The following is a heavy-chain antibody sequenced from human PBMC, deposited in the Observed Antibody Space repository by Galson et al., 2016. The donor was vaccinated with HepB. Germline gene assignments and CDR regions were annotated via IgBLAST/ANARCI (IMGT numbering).Heavy chain of an antibody. CDR3: AKGDYDVLRYSDH. CDR1: GFTFNVYG. Sequence: SLRLSCAASGFTFNVYGMHWVRQAPGKGLEWVASISHDGSNSYHVDSVKGRFTISRDNFKSTLYLEMNSLRGEDTAIYCCAKGDYDVLRYSDHWGQGTLVTVSS. J-gene: IGHJ4*02. D-gene: IGHD3-9*01. CDR2: ISHDGSNS. V-gene: IGHV3-30*18.